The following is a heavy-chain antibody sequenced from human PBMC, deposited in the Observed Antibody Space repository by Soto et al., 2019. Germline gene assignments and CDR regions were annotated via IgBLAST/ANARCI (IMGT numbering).Heavy chain of an antibody. D-gene: IGHD6-13*01. V-gene: IGHV3-11*05. CDR2: ISSSTSHT. CDR1: GFTFSDYY. CDR3: ARGRGAAADYFDL. J-gene: IGHJ4*02. Sequence: PGGSLRLSCAVSGFTFSDYYMTWIRQAPGKGLEWVSYISSSTSHTNYADSVKGRFTISRDNAKNSLFLQMNSLRAEDTAVYYCARGRGAAADYFDLWGQGTLVTVS.